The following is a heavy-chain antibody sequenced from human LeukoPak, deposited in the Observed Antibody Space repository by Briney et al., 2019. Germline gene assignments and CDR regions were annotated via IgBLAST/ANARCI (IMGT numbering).Heavy chain of an antibody. J-gene: IGHJ6*03. CDR1: GGSISRWDYY. CDR3: AIQGKGGYGYYYYYMDV. CDR2: IYCSGSP. D-gene: IGHD5-18*01. V-gene: IGHV4-30-4*08. Sequence: SETLSLTCTVSGGSISRWDYYWSCIRQPPGKCLEWIVYIYCSGSPCYNPARKSRVTISVYTAKNQFSLKLTSVTAADTALYYRAIQGKGGYGYYYYYMDVWGKGTTVTVSS.